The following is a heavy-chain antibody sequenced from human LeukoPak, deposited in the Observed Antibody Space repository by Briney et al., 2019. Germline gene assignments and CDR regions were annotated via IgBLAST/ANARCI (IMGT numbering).Heavy chain of an antibody. CDR3: ATRDGYSSFSTGGYGMDV. V-gene: IGHV1-69*02. Sequence: ASVKVSCKASGGTFSSYTISRVRQAPGQGLEWMGRIIPILGIANYAQKFQGRVTITADKSTSTAYMELSSLRSEDTAVYYCATRDGYSSFSTGGYGMDVWGQGTTVTVSS. J-gene: IGHJ6*02. CDR1: GGTFSSYT. CDR2: IIPILGIA. D-gene: IGHD5-24*01.